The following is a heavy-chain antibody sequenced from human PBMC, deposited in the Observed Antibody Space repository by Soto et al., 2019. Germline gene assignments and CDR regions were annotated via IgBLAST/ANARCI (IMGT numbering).Heavy chain of an antibody. D-gene: IGHD3-10*01. V-gene: IGHV1-3*05. CDR1: GYTFSTYA. CDR2: FNGGNGNI. J-gene: IGHJ4*02. Sequence: QVQLVQSGAEERKPGASVKVSCKAFGYTFSTYAIHWVRRAPGQSLEWMGWFNGGNGNIKYSQKFEGRVAITSDTAASPAYMELNMLRSEDTAVYYWARGNVRGGCLDYWGQGTLVSVSS. CDR3: ARGNVRGGCLDY.